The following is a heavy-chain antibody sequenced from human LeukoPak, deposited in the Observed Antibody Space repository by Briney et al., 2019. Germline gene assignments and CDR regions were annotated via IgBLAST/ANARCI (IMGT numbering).Heavy chain of an antibody. Sequence: PGGSLRLFCAASGFTFSSYAMYWVRQAPGKGLEWVSTISGSGGSTYYADSVKGRFAISRDNSKNTLYLQMNSLRAEDTAVYYCAKDGLRGDFDYWGQGTLVTVSS. V-gene: IGHV3-23*01. CDR1: GFTFSSYA. D-gene: IGHD4-17*01. CDR2: ISGSGGST. J-gene: IGHJ4*02. CDR3: AKDGLRGDFDY.